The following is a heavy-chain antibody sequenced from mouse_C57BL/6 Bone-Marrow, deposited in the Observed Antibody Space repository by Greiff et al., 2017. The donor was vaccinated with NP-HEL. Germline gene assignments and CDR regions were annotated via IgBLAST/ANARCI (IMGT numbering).Heavy chain of an antibody. Sequence: QVQLKQSGAELARPGASVKLSCKASGYTFTSYGISWVKQRTGQGLEWIGEIYPRSGNTYYNEKFKGKATLTADKSSSTAYMELRSLTSEDSAVYFCARDDGGEFAYWGQGTLVTVSA. V-gene: IGHV1-81*01. CDR3: ARDDGGEFAY. CDR2: IYPRSGNT. D-gene: IGHD2-3*01. CDR1: GYTFTSYG. J-gene: IGHJ3*01.